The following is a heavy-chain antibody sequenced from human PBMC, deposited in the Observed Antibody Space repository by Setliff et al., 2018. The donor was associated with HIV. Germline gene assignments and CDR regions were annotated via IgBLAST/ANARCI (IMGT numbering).Heavy chain of an antibody. V-gene: IGHV4-59*01. Sequence: SETLSLTCTVSRGSIKYYFWSWVRQPPGKGLECIGHISYSGTTNYNPSLESRVSISVDTSKNQFSLKLKSVTAADTAVYYCARDSDGSSYYHFAHWSQGTLVTVSS. J-gene: IGHJ4*02. CDR1: RGSIKYYF. CDR2: ISYSGTT. D-gene: IGHD3-22*01. CDR3: ARDSDGSSYYHFAH.